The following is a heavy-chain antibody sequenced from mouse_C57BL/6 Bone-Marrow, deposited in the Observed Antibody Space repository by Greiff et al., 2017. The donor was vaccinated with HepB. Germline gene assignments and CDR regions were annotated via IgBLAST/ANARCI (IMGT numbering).Heavy chain of an antibody. V-gene: IGHV1-80*01. CDR1: GYAFSSYW. CDR2: IYPGDGDT. D-gene: IGHD1-1*01. CDR3: ARSYYYGPHFDY. J-gene: IGHJ2*01. Sequence: VQLQQSGAELVKPGASVKISCKASGYAFSSYWMNWVKQRPGKGLEWIGQIYPGDGDTNYNGKFKGKATLTADKSSSTAYMQLSSLTSEDSAVYFCARSYYYGPHFDYWGQGTTLTVSS.